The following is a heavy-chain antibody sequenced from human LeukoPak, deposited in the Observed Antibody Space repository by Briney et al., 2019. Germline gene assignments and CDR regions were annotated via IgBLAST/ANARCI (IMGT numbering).Heavy chain of an antibody. CDR2: MNPNRGNT. CDR3: ARGKVVVAATRRLLVPRWFDP. Sequence: ASEKVSCKASRYTLTSYDIHSVRQATGQRVEWMGWMNPNRGNTDYTQKFQGRDTMTRNTAISTAYMELGSLRSEDTAVYYCARGKVVVAATRRLLVPRWFDPWGQGTLVTVSS. J-gene: IGHJ5*02. CDR1: RYTLTSYD. V-gene: IGHV1-8*01. D-gene: IGHD2-15*01.